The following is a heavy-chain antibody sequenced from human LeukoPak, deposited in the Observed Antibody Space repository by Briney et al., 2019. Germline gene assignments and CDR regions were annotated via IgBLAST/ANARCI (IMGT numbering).Heavy chain of an antibody. CDR3: ARDYGGNAAYY. J-gene: IGHJ4*02. Sequence: ASVTVSCKASGYTFTGYYMHWVRQAPGQGREWMGWINPNSGGTNYAQKFQGRVTMTRDTSISTAYMELSRLRSDDTAVYYCARDYGGNAAYYWGQGTLVTVSS. CDR2: INPNSGGT. D-gene: IGHD4-23*01. CDR1: GYTFTGYY. V-gene: IGHV1-2*02.